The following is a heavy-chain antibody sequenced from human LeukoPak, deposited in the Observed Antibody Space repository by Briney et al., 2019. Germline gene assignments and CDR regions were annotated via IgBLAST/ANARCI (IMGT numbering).Heavy chain of an antibody. J-gene: IGHJ6*03. CDR1: GGSISSYY. V-gene: IGHV4-59*01. CDR3: ARASMTIRFGYYYMDV. CDR2: IYYSGST. D-gene: IGHD3-10*01. Sequence: PSETLSPTCTVSGGSISSYYWSWIRQPPGKGLEWIGYIYYSGSTNYNPSLKSRVTISVDTSKNQFSRKLSSVTAADTAVYYCARASMTIRFGYYYMDVWGKGTTVTVSS.